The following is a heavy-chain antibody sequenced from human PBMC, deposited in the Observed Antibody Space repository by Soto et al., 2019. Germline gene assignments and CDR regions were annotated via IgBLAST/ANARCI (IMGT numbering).Heavy chain of an antibody. CDR1: GFTFSSYS. CDR2: ISSSSSYI. J-gene: IGHJ6*03. Sequence: LRLSCAASGFTFSSYSMNWVRQAPGKGLEWVSSISSSSSYIYYADSVKGRFTISRDNAKNSLYLQMNSQRTEDTAVYYNTKNWGLIDYGDYALYYMDVWGKGTTVTVSS. CDR3: TKNWGLIDYGDYALYYMDV. V-gene: IGHV3-21*01. D-gene: IGHD4-17*01.